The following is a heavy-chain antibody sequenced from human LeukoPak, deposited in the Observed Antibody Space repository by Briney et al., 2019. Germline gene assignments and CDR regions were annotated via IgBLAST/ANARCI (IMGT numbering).Heavy chain of an antibody. CDR1: GFTFSSYG. Sequence: GGSLRLPCAASGFTFSSYGMHWVRQAPGKGLEWVAVIWYDGSNKYCADSVKGRFTISRDNSRNTLYLQMNSLRAEDTAVYYCAKEETGYCSGGSCEDYYYYYMDVWGKGTTVTVSS. CDR3: AKEETGYCSGGSCEDYYYYYMDV. V-gene: IGHV3-33*06. CDR2: IWYDGSNK. D-gene: IGHD2-15*01. J-gene: IGHJ6*03.